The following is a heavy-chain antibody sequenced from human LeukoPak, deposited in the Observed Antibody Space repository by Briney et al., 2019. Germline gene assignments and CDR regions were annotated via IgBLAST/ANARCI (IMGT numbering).Heavy chain of an antibody. J-gene: IGHJ6*02. D-gene: IGHD3-16*01. CDR1: GFTFSSSW. CDR3: ARGGGLDV. Sequence: QPGGSLRLSCAVSGFTFSSSWMHWVRQAPGKGLVWVSHIKTDGSTTAYADSVKGRFTISRDNAKNSLYLQMSNLRAEDTAVYFCARGGGLDVWGQGATVTVSS. V-gene: IGHV3-74*01. CDR2: IKTDGSTT.